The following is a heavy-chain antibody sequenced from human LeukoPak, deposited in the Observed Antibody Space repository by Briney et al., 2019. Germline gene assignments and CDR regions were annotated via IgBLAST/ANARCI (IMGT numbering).Heavy chain of an antibody. CDR1: GGSISSSSYY. D-gene: IGHD2-21*01. V-gene: IGHV4-39*01. J-gene: IGHJ4*02. Sequence: SETLSLTCTVSGGSISSSSYYWGWIRQPPGKGLEWIGSIYYSGSTYYNPSLKSRVTISVDTSKNQFSLELSSVTAADTAVYYCARGGGGLWSFDYWGQGTLVTVSS. CDR2: IYYSGST. CDR3: ARGGGGLWSFDY.